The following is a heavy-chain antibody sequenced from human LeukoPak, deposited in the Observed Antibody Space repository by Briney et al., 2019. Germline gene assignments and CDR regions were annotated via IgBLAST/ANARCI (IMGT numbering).Heavy chain of an antibody. V-gene: IGHV3-48*04. CDR1: GFTFSSYW. Sequence: GGSLRLSCAASGFTFSSYWMTWVRQAPGKGLEWLSKISSNGKTTYYADSVKGRFTISRDNAKNSLSLQMSSLRADDTALYYCARVDAFDIWGQGTMVTVSS. J-gene: IGHJ3*02. CDR2: ISSNGKTT. CDR3: ARVDAFDI.